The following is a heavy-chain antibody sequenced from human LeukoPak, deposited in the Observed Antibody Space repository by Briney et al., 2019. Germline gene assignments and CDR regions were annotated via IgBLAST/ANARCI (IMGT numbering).Heavy chain of an antibody. D-gene: IGHD2-2*02. CDR1: GLTFDDYG. V-gene: IGHV3-20*04. CDR2: INWNGGTI. J-gene: IGHJ4*02. Sequence: PGGSLSLSCAASGLTFDDYGMSGLGPAPAKGLDWVCGINWNGGTIGYADSVKGRFTIYRDNAKNCLYLQMNSLRAEATALYYCARYGFYCSSTSCYIFYNWGQGTLVTVSS. CDR3: ARYGFYCSSTSCYIFYN.